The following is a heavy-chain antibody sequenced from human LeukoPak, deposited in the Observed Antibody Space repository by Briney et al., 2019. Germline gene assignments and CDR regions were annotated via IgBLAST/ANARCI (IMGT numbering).Heavy chain of an antibody. Sequence: GGSLRLSCAASGFTFSSYAMSWVRQAPGKGLEWVSAISGSGGSTYYADSVKGRFTISRDNSKNTLYLQMNSLRAEDTAVYYCAKVVRYGSGSYYYNWFDPWGQGTLVTVSS. V-gene: IGHV3-23*01. CDR2: ISGSGGST. CDR1: GFTFSSYA. CDR3: AKVVRYGSGSYYYNWFDP. D-gene: IGHD3-10*01. J-gene: IGHJ5*02.